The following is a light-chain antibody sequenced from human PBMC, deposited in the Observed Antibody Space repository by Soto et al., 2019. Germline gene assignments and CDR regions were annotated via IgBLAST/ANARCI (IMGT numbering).Light chain of an antibody. CDR1: QSVSSY. CDR3: QQRAIWVT. CDR2: DAS. Sequence: EIVLPQSPATLSFAPGERATLSCRASQSVSSYLGWFQQKPGQAPRLLIYDASNRATGIPARFSGSGSGTDFTLTISSLEPEDSAVYYCQQRAIWVTFGQGTRLEIK. V-gene: IGKV3-11*01. J-gene: IGKJ5*01.